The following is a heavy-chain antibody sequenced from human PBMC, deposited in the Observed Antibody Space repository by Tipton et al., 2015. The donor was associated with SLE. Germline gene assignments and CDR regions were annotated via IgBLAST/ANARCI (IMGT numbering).Heavy chain of an antibody. D-gene: IGHD1-14*01. V-gene: IGHV3-64*04. Sequence: SLRLSCSASGFTFSSYAMHWVRQAPGKGLEYVSAISSNGGSTYYADSVKGRFTISRDDSKNTLYLQMNSLKTEDTAVYYCTTLSRRVFDLWGRGTLVTASS. CDR2: ISSNGGST. J-gene: IGHJ2*01. CDR1: GFTFSSYA. CDR3: TTLSRRVFDL.